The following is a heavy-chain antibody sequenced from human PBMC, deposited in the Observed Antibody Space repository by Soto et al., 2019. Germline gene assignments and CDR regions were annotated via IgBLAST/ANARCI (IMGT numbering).Heavy chain of an antibody. CDR3: ARDWDLVIIQVTIPNSNYGMDL. J-gene: IGHJ6*02. Sequence: SGGSLRRSCEGCGFSFSGHGMQGVLQGTGQRLARVSYISSRSDTLYYADSVEGRFTISRDNAKNSVYLQVNNLRDEDTAVYYCARDWDLVIIQVTIPNSNYGMDLWGQGTTVTASS. CDR1: GFSFSGHG. D-gene: IGHD2-21*01. V-gene: IGHV3-48*02. CDR2: ISSRSDTL.